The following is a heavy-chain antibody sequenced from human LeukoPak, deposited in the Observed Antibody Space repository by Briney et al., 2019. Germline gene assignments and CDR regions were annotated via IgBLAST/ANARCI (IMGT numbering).Heavy chain of an antibody. V-gene: IGHV3-30*01. Sequence: PGRSLRLSCEASGFTFSSYAMHWVRQAPGKGLEWVAVISYDGSNKYYADSVKGRFTISRDNSKNTLYLQMNSQRAEDTAVYYCAGDSAGHYYYYYYMDVWGKGTTVTVSS. CDR2: ISYDGSNK. J-gene: IGHJ6*03. CDR1: GFTFSSYA. CDR3: AGDSAGHYYYYYYMDV.